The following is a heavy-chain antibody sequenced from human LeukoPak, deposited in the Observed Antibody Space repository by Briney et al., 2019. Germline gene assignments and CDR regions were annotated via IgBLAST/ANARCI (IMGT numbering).Heavy chain of an antibody. Sequence: GGSLRLSCAASGFTFSSYSMNWVRQALGKGLEWVSSISSSSSYIYYADSVKGRFTISRDNAKNSLYLQMNSLRAEDTAVYYCASRSSSNWFDPWGQGTLVTVSS. CDR1: GFTFSSYS. V-gene: IGHV3-21*01. CDR3: ASRSSSNWFDP. D-gene: IGHD2-2*01. CDR2: ISSSSSYI. J-gene: IGHJ5*02.